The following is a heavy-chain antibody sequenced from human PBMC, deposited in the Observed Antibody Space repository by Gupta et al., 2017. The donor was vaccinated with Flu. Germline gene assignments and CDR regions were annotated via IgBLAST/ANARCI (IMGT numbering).Heavy chain of an antibody. J-gene: IGHJ3*02. D-gene: IGHD5-12*01. CDR3: AKDIDIVATIRLAFDI. Sequence: EVQLVESGGGLVQPGRSLRLSCAASGFTFDDYAMHWVRQAPGKGLEWVSGISWNSGSIGYADSVKGRFTISRDNAKNSLYLQMNSLRAEDTALYYCAKDIDIVATIRLAFDIWGQGTMVTVSS. V-gene: IGHV3-9*01. CDR2: ISWNSGSI. CDR1: GFTFDDYA.